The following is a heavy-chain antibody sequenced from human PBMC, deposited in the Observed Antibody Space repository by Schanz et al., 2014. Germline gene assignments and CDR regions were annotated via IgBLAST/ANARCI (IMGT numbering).Heavy chain of an antibody. CDR1: GYTLSAYS. D-gene: IGHD6-19*01. Sequence: QVQLVQSGTQVKKPGASVKVSCKASGYTLSAYSLHWVRQAPGQGLEWMGIVNPSVRGTHFARECQGRVTVTSDTSTSTVYMELSGLRSEDTAVDYCAGAVDSSGSYFDYWGQGTLVTVAS. J-gene: IGHJ4*02. V-gene: IGHV1-46*03. CDR2: VNPSVRGT. CDR3: AGAVDSSGSYFDY.